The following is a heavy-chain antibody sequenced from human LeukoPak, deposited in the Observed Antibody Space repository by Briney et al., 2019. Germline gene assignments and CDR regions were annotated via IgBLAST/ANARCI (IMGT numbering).Heavy chain of an antibody. D-gene: IGHD3-22*01. CDR1: GGSFSDYY. Sequence: SETLSLTCGVYGGSFSDYYWSWIRQPPGKGLEWIGEINHSGSTNYNASLKSRVTMSVDTSKNQFSLELSSVTAADTAVYYCARGLGPQYYYDSSGYYMDVWGKGTTVTVSS. CDR2: INHSGST. CDR3: ARGLGPQYYYDSSGYYMDV. J-gene: IGHJ6*03. V-gene: IGHV4-34*01.